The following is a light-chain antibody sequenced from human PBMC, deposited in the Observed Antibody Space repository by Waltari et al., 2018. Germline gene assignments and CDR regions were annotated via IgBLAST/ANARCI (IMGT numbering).Light chain of an antibody. CDR2: LGS. CDR3: MQALQTPA. CDR1: QSLLYSNGYNY. Sequence: DIVMTQSPLSLPVTPGEPASISCRSSQSLLYSNGYNYLDWYLQKPGQSPQLLIYLGSNRASGVPDRVSGSGSGTDFTLKISRVEAEDVGVYYCMQALQTPAFGQGTRLEIK. J-gene: IGKJ5*01. V-gene: IGKV2-28*01.